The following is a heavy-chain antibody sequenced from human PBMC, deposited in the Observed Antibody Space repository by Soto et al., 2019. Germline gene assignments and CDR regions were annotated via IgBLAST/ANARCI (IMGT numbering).Heavy chain of an antibody. CDR1: GYKFGSAW. CDR2: IKPGTSDI. V-gene: IGHV5-51*01. D-gene: IGHD3-3*02. J-gene: IGHJ4*02. CDR3: ARQLSHICDS. Sequence: GASLKISCKGVGYKFGSAWIGWVRQMPGKGLEWMGIIKPGTSDIRYSPSCRGHVTISADEAVSTAYLQWSSLKASDTAMYYCARQLSHICDSWGQGTLVTVSS.